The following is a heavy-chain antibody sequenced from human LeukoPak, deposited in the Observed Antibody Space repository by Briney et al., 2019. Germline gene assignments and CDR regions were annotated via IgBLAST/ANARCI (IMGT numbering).Heavy chain of an antibody. V-gene: IGHV3-23*01. CDR3: AKDGLRVDY. Sequence: GGSLRLSCAGSGFTFNNYAMSWVRQTPRKGLEWVSTIMISGDDTYYADPVKGRFTISRDNSKNTLYLQMNSLRAEDTAVYYCAKDGLRVDYWGQGTLVTVSS. J-gene: IGHJ4*02. CDR1: GFTFNNYA. CDR2: IMISGDDT. D-gene: IGHD4-17*01.